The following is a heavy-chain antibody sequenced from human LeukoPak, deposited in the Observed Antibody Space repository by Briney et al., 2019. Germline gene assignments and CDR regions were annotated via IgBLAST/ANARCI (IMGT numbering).Heavy chain of an antibody. D-gene: IGHD6-19*01. J-gene: IGHJ3*02. V-gene: IGHV1-2*02. CDR1: GYTFTGYY. Sequence: ASVKVSCKASGYTFTGYYMHWVRQAPGQGLEWMGWINPNSGGTNYAQKFQGRVTMTRDTSISTAYMELSRLRSDDTAVYYCARVRSDYSSGWLLDHDAFDIWGQGTMVTVSS. CDR2: INPNSGGT. CDR3: ARVRSDYSSGWLLDHDAFDI.